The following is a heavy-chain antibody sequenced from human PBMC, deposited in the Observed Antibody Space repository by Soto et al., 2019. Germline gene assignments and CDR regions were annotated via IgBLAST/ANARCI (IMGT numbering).Heavy chain of an antibody. J-gene: IGHJ4*02. CDR2: ISAYNGNT. V-gene: IGHV1-18*01. Sequence: ASVKVSCKASGYTFTSYAISWVRQAPGQGLEWMGWISAYNGNTNYAQKLQGRVTMTTDTSTSTAYMELRSLRSDDTAMYYCARDHVSYSSGPGGYWGQGTLVNVSS. D-gene: IGHD6-19*01. CDR1: GYTFTSYA. CDR3: ARDHVSYSSGPGGY.